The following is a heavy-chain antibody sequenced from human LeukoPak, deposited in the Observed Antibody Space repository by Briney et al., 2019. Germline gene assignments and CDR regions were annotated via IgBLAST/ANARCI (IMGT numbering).Heavy chain of an antibody. CDR1: GFTFSNYW. CDR3: ARIGYSSSSTDY. D-gene: IGHD6-6*01. J-gene: IGHJ4*02. Sequence: GGSLRLSCAASGFTFSNYWMSWVRQAPGKGLEWLANINQDGSVKYYVDSVKGRFTISRDNAKNSVYLQMNSLRAEDRGVYYCARIGYSSSSTDYWGLGSLVTVSS. CDR2: INQDGSVK. V-gene: IGHV3-7*01.